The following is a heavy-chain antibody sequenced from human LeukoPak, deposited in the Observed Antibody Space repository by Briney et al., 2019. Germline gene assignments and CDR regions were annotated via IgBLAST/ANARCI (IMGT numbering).Heavy chain of an antibody. J-gene: IGHJ4*02. D-gene: IGHD1-26*01. V-gene: IGHV4-59*01. CDR1: GGSISSYY. Sequence: SETLSLTCTVSGGSISSYYWSWIRQPPGKGLEWIGYIYYSGSTNYNPSLKSRVTISVDTSKNQFSLKLSSVTAADTALYYCARERSYRNYSDYWGQGTLVTLSS. CDR3: ARERSYRNYSDY. CDR2: IYYSGST.